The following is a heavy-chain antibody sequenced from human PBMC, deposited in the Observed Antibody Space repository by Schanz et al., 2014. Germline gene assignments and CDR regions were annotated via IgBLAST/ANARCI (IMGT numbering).Heavy chain of an antibody. CDR2: VPFDGSQK. D-gene: IGHD2-2*01. V-gene: IGHV3-30*04. CDR3: TRESSTDIVLVPGAVFDL. Sequence: QVQLVESGGGVVQPGRSLRLSCAASGFTFSSYALHWVRQAPGKGLEWVAFVPFDGSQKFYADSVKGRFTISRDNSKNTVYLQMNSLRPGDTAVYYCTRESSTDIVLVPGAVFDLWGQGILVTVSS. CDR1: GFTFSSYA. J-gene: IGHJ4*02.